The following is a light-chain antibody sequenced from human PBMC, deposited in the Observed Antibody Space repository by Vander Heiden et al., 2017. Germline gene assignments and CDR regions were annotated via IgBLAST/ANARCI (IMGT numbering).Light chain of an antibody. CDR3: QQSYSTPWT. Sequence: DIQMTQSPYSLSASVGDRVTITCRASQSISSYLNWYQQKPGKAPKLLIYAASSLQSGVQSRFSGSGSGTDFTLTISSLQPEDFATYYWQQSYSTPWTFGQGTKVEIK. CDR1: QSISSY. J-gene: IGKJ1*01. V-gene: IGKV1-39*01. CDR2: AAS.